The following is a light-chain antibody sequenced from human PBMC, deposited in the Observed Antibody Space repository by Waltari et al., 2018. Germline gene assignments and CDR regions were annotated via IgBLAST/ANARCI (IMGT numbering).Light chain of an antibody. CDR2: EVS. CDR1: SSDVGSYNL. Sequence: QSALTQPASVSGSPGQSITISCTGTSSDVGSYNLVSWYQQHPGKAPKLMIYEVSKRPPRVSNRFSCSKSGNTASLTRSGLQAEDEAGYYCCSYAGSSTFERVFGGGTKLTLL. J-gene: IGLJ3*02. V-gene: IGLV2-23*02. CDR3: CSYAGSSTFERV.